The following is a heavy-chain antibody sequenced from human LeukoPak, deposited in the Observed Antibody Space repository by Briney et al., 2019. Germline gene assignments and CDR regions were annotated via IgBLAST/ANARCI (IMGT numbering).Heavy chain of an antibody. D-gene: IGHD2-2*01. CDR3: ARTIGYCSSTSCYYYYYYYMDV. V-gene: IGHV4-38-2*02. Sequence: SETLSLTCTVSGYSISSGYYWGWIRQPPGKGLEWIGSIYHSGSTNYNPSLKSRVTISVDTSKNQFSLKLSSVTAADTAVYYCARTIGYCSSTSCYYYYYYYMDVWGKGTTVTVSS. CDR1: GYSISSGYY. CDR2: IYHSGST. J-gene: IGHJ6*03.